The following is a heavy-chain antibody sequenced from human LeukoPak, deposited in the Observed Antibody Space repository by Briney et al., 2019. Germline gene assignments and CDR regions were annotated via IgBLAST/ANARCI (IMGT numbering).Heavy chain of an antibody. V-gene: IGHV4-4*07. CDR2: IYTSGGT. J-gene: IGHJ3*02. Sequence: SETLSLTCTVSGGSISSYYWSWIRQPAGKGLEWIGRIYTSGGTNYNPSLKSRVTMSVDTSKNQFSLKLSSVTAADTAVYYCAREVPRYCSGGSCLRNAFDIWGQGTMVTVSS. CDR1: GGSISSYY. CDR3: AREVPRYCSGGSCLRNAFDI. D-gene: IGHD2-15*01.